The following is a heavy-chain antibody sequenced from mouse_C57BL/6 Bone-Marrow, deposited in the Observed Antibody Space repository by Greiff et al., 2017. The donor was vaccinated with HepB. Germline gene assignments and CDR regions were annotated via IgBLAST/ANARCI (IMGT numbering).Heavy chain of an antibody. D-gene: IGHD2-1*01. CDR3: TKIYYGNYSWFAY. CDR2: IYPGNSDT. J-gene: IGHJ3*01. CDR1: GYTFTSYW. V-gene: IGHV1-5*01. Sequence: VQLQQSGTVLARPGASVKMSCKTSGYTFTSYWMHWVKQRPGQGLEWIGAIYPGNSDTSYNQKFKGKAKLTAVTSASTAYMELSSLTNEDSAVYYCTKIYYGNYSWFAYWGQGTLVTVSA.